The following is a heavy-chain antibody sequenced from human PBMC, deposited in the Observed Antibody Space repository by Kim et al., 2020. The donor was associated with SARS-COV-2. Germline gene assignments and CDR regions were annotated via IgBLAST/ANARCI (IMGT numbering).Heavy chain of an antibody. CDR2: VNSDGSST. D-gene: IGHD3-10*01. V-gene: IGHV3-74*01. CDR1: GFTFSNYW. CDR3: ARDRPRGGSGRYDKRDYYHYYGMGA. Sequence: GGSLRLSCAASGFTFSNYWMDWVRQAPGKGLVWVSRVNSDGSSTIYAGSVRGRFTVSRDNAKNTLYLQMNRLRAEDTAVYYCARDRPRGGSGRYDKRDYYHYYGMGAWGPGTPVSVSS. J-gene: IGHJ6*01.